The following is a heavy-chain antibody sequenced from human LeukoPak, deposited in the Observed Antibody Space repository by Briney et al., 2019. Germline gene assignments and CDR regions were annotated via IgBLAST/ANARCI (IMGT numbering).Heavy chain of an antibody. CDR3: VSGYGDYNFDF. J-gene: IGHJ4*02. Sequence: GGPLRLSCAASGFSVINTYVNWVRQAPGKGLEWVSVIGGSGATSFVDAVKGRFTISRDNSKNTVSLHMNNLRAEDTAVYYCVSGYGDYNFDFWGQGTLVTVSS. D-gene: IGHD4-17*01. CDR1: GFSVINTY. V-gene: IGHV3-53*01. CDR2: IGGSGAT.